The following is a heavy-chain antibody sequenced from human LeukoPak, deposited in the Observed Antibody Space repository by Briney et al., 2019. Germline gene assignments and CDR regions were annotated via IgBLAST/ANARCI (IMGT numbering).Heavy chain of an antibody. CDR2: IYHSGST. CDR1: GYSISSGYY. Sequence: SETLSLTCTVSGYSISSGYYWGWIRQPPGKGLEWIGSIYHSGSTYYNPSLKSRVTISVDTSKNQFSLKLSSVTAADTAVYYCASTRYYYGSGRIFDYWGQGALVTVSS. J-gene: IGHJ4*02. V-gene: IGHV4-38-2*02. CDR3: ASTRYYYGSGRIFDY. D-gene: IGHD3-10*01.